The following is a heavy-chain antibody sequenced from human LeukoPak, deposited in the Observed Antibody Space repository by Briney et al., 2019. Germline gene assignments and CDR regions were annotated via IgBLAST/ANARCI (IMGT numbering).Heavy chain of an antibody. Sequence: PSETLSLTCTVSGGSINGFHWSWIRQPPGKELEWIGVIYNSGSTEYNPSLKSRVTISVVTSKNQLSLKVTSVTAADTAVYYCARGNWPLDYWGQGTLVTVSS. CDR1: GGSINGFH. V-gene: IGHV4-59*01. CDR2: IYNSGST. J-gene: IGHJ4*02. CDR3: ARGNWPLDY.